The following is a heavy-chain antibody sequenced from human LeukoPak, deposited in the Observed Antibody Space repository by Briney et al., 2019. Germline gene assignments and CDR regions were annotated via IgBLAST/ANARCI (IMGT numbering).Heavy chain of an antibody. CDR3: AKDSEDMDY. Sequence: GGSLRLSCAASGFTFSVHDMHWLRQTTGKGLEWVSAISGSGGSTYYADSVKGRFTISRDNSKNTLYLQMNSLRAEDMAVYYCAKDSEDMDYWGQGTLVTVSS. CDR2: ISGSGGST. J-gene: IGHJ4*02. V-gene: IGHV3-23*01. CDR1: GFTFSVHD. D-gene: IGHD2-15*01.